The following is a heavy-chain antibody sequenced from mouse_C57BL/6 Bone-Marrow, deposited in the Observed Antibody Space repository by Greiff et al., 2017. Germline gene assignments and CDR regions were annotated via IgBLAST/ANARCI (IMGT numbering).Heavy chain of an antibody. V-gene: IGHV1-54*01. CDR1: GYAFTNYL. Sequence: VQLQQSGAELVRPGTSVKVSCKASGYAFTNYLIEWVKQRPGQGLEWIGVINPGSGGTNYNEKFKGKATLTADKSSSTAYMQLSSLTSEDSAVYFCVVIYFDDWGQGTTLTVSS. CDR2: INPGSGGT. D-gene: IGHD2-2*01. J-gene: IGHJ2*01. CDR3: VVIYFDD.